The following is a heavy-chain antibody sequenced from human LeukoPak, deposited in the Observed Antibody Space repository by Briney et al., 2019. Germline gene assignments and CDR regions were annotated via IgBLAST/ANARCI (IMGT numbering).Heavy chain of an antibody. Sequence: ASVKVSCKASGYTFTGYYMHWVRQAPGQGLEWMGWINPNSGGTNYAQKFQGRVTMTRDMSTSTVYMELSSLRSEDTAVYYCARDSGAESDAFDIWGQGTMVTVSS. J-gene: IGHJ3*02. CDR3: ARDSGAESDAFDI. V-gene: IGHV1-2*02. CDR1: GYTFTGYY. CDR2: INPNSGGT.